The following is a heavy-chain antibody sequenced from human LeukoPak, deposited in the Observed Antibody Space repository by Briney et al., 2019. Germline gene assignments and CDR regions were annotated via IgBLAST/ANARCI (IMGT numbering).Heavy chain of an antibody. CDR2: INHSGST. V-gene: IGHV4-34*01. D-gene: IGHD2-21*02. CDR1: GGSFSGYY. J-gene: IGHJ4*02. CDR3: ARAPAYCGGDCYLYYFDY. Sequence: SETLSLTCAVYGGSFSGYYWSWIRQPPGKGLEWIGEINHSGSTNYNPSLKSRVTISVDTSKNQFSLKLSFVTAADTAVYYCARAPAYCGGDCYLYYFDYWGQGTLVTVSS.